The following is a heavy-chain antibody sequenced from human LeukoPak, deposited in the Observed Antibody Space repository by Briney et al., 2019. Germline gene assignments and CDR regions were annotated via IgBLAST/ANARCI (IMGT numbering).Heavy chain of an antibody. CDR1: GFTFSSYA. Sequence: PGGSLRLSCAASGFTFSSYAMHWVRQAPGKGLEWVAVISYDGSNKYYADSVKGRFTISRDNSKNTLYLQMNSLRAEDTAVYYCAKDPIAVAGNNYYRMDVWGQGTTVSVSS. V-gene: IGHV3-30-3*01. CDR3: AKDPIAVAGNNYYRMDV. D-gene: IGHD6-19*01. CDR2: ISYDGSNK. J-gene: IGHJ6*02.